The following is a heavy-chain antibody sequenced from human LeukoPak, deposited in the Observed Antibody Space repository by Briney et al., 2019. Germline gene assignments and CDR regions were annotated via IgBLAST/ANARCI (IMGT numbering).Heavy chain of an antibody. V-gene: IGHV1-69*06. J-gene: IGHJ4*02. Sequence: ASVKVSCKASGGTFSSYAISWVRQAPGQGLEWMGRIIPIFGTANYAQKFQGRVTITADKSTSTAYMELSSLRSEDTAVYYCARERAQGVYTVGATTDFDYWGQGTLVTVSS. CDR2: IIPIFGTA. CDR1: GGTFSSYA. D-gene: IGHD1-26*01. CDR3: ARERAQGVYTVGATTDFDY.